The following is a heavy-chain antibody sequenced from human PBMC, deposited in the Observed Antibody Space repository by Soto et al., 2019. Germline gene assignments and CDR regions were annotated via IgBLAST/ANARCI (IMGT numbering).Heavy chain of an antibody. V-gene: IGHV1-3*01. Sequence: QVQLVQSGAEVKKPGASVKVSCKASGYTFTSYAMHWVRQAPGQRLEWMGWINAGNGNTKYSQKFQGRVTITRDTSASTAYMELSSLRSEDTAVYYCARSTVPRGAWFDPWGQGTLVTVSS. J-gene: IGHJ5*02. CDR2: INAGNGNT. CDR3: ARSTVPRGAWFDP. CDR1: GYTFTSYA. D-gene: IGHD4-4*01.